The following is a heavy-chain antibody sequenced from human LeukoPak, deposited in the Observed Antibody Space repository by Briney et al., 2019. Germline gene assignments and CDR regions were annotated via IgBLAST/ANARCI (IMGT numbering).Heavy chain of an antibody. V-gene: IGHV4-38-2*02. CDR1: GYSISSGYY. CDR3: ARDPEPGRFRGANNWFDP. CDR2: IYHSGST. Sequence: SETLSLTCAVSGYSISSGYYWGWIRQPPGKELEWIGSIYHSGSTYYNPSLKSRVTISVDTSKNQFSLKLSSVTAADTAVYYCARDPEPGRFRGANNWFDPWGQGTLVTVSS. D-gene: IGHD3-10*01. J-gene: IGHJ5*02.